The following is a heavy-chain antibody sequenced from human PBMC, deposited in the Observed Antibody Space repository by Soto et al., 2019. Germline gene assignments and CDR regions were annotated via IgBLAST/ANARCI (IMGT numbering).Heavy chain of an antibody. CDR3: AKAAQGDPLISDYGMDV. Sequence: GGSLRLSCAASGFPFSSYGMHWVRQAPGKGLEWVALISHDGNNEFYADSVKGRFTVSRDNSRNTLYLQMNSLRAEDTAVYYCAKAAQGDPLISDYGMDVWGQGTTVTVSS. CDR2: ISHDGNNE. D-gene: IGHD2-21*02. CDR1: GFPFSSYG. V-gene: IGHV3-30*18. J-gene: IGHJ6*02.